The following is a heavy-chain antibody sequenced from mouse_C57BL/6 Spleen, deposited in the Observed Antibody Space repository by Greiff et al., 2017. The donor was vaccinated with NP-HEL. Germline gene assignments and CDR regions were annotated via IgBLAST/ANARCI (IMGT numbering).Heavy chain of an antibody. V-gene: IGHV1-81*01. Sequence: VQLQESGAELARPGASVKLSCKASGYTFTSYGISWVKQRTGQGLEWIGEIYPRSGNTYYNEKFKGKATLTADKSSSTAYMELRSLTSEDSAVYFCARSGSNHWYFDVWGTGTTVTVSS. D-gene: IGHD2-5*01. CDR1: GYTFTSYG. CDR3: ARSGSNHWYFDV. J-gene: IGHJ1*03. CDR2: IYPRSGNT.